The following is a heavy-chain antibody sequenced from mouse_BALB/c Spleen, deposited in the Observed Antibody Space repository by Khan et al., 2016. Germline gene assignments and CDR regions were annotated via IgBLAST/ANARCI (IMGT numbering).Heavy chain of an antibody. D-gene: IGHD1-2*01. CDR3: ARTPTAYYAMDY. CDR1: GYSITSDYA. CDR2: IIYSGST. J-gene: IGHJ4*01. V-gene: IGHV3-2*02. Sequence: EVQLQESGPGLVKPSQSLSLTCTVTGYSITSDYAWNWIRQFPGNKLEWMGYIIYSGSTRYYPSLESRISVTRDTSKNQFFLQLNSVTTEDTATYYCARTPTAYYAMDYWGQGTSVTVSS.